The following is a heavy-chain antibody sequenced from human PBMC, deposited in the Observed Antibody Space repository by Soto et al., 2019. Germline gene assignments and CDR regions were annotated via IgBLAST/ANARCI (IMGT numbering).Heavy chain of an antibody. CDR2: INAGNGNT. D-gene: IGHD2-2*02. Sequence: ASVKVSCKASGYTFTTYAIHWVRQAPGQRLEWMGWINAGNGNTKYSQKFQGRVTITTDTSASTAYMELSSLRYEDTAVYYCASSFTVPSAIAYWGQGTLVTVSS. CDR1: GYTFTTYA. V-gene: IGHV1-3*01. J-gene: IGHJ4*02. CDR3: ASSFTVPSAIAY.